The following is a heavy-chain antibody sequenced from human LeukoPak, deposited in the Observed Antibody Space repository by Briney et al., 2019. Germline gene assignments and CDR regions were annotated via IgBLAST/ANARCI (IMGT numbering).Heavy chain of an antibody. J-gene: IGHJ2*01. CDR2: ISSSGSTI. D-gene: IGHD4-17*01. CDR3: ARSVYGDYAVWYFDL. Sequence: PGGSLRLPSAASGFTFSDYYMSWIRQAPGKGLEWVSYISSSGSTIYYADSVKGRFTISRDNAKNLLYLQMNSLRAEDTAVYYCARSVYGDYAVWYFDLWGRGTLVTVSS. V-gene: IGHV3-11*04. CDR1: GFTFSDYY.